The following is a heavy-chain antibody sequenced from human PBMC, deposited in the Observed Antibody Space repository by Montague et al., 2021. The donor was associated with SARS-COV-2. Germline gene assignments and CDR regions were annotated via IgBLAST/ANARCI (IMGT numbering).Heavy chain of an antibody. D-gene: IGHD2-21*01. J-gene: IGHJ4*02. Sequence: SETLSLTCTVSSVSINNYSRGWIRQAPGKGLEWIGHIYNSGTTGYNPSLRSRVTISMDTSRNRFSLKLSSVTAADTAVYYCARVVRVDFDYWGQGTLVTVSS. CDR1: SVSINNYS. CDR2: IYNSGTT. V-gene: IGHV4-59*08. CDR3: ARVVRVDFDY.